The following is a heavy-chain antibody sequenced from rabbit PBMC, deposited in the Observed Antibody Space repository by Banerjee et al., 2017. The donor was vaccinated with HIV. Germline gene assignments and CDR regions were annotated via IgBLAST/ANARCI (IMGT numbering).Heavy chain of an antibody. CDR1: GFDLSSYHY. D-gene: IGHD1-1*01. CDR3: ARSTSASGTYMNL. Sequence: QSLGESGGGLVKPGASLTLTCTASGFDLSSYHYMCWVRQAPGKGLEWIGTIFPGSSGSTYYASWAKGRFTISKTSSTTVTLQMTSLTAADTATYFCARSTSASGTYMNLWGPGTLVTVS. J-gene: IGHJ4*01. V-gene: IGHV1S40*01. CDR2: IFPGSSGST.